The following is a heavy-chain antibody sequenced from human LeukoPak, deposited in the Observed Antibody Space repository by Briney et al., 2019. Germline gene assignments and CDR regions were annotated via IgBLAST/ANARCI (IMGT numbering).Heavy chain of an antibody. CDR1: GGSISSNSYY. CDR3: ARDSGRYYDYNWFHP. D-gene: IGHD3-10*01. J-gene: IGHJ5*02. V-gene: IGHV4-39*07. CDR2: TYYSGST. Sequence: SETLSLTCTVSGGSISSNSYYWGWIRQPPGKGLEWIGSTYYSGSTDYNPSLKSQVTISIDTSKNQFSLKLSSVTAADTAMYYCARDSGRYYDYNWFHPWGQGTLVTVSS.